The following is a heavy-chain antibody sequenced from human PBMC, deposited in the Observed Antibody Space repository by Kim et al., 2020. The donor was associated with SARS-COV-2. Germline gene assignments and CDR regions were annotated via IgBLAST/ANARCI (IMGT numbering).Heavy chain of an antibody. CDR1: GYTFTSYG. V-gene: IGHV1-18*01. D-gene: IGHD6-19*01. CDR2: ISAYNGNT. CDR3: ARESKRLQYSSGWYGRDFDY. Sequence: ASVKVSCKASGYTFTSYGISWVRQAPGQGLEWMGWISAYNGNTNYAQKLQGRVTMTTDTSTSTAYMELRSLRSDDTAVYYCARESKRLQYSSGWYGRDFDYWGQGTLVTVSS. J-gene: IGHJ4*02.